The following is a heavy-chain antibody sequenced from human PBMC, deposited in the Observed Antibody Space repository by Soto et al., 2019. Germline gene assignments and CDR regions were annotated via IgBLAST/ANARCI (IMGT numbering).Heavy chain of an antibody. CDR1: GYTFTGYY. CDR2: INPNSGGT. CDR3: ARTEWELLNPHAFDI. D-gene: IGHD1-26*01. J-gene: IGHJ3*02. Sequence: PGASVKVSCKASGYTFTGYYMHWVRQAPGQGLEWMGWINPNSGGTNYAQKFQGRVTMTRDTSISTAYMELSRLRSDDTAVYYCARTEWELLNPHAFDIWGQGTMVTVSS. V-gene: IGHV1-2*02.